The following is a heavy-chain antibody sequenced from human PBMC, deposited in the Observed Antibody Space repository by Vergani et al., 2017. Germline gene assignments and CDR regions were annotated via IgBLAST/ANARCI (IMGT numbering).Heavy chain of an antibody. CDR1: GGTFSSYT. CDR2: IIPILGIA. CDR3: AGETAAGSYDAFDI. J-gene: IGHJ3*02. Sequence: QVQLVQSGAEVKKPGSSVKVSCKASGGTFSSYTISWVRQAPGQGLEWMGRIIPILGIANYAQKFQGRVTITADKSTSTAYMELSSLRSEDTAVYYCAGETAAGSYDAFDIWGQGTMVTVSS. V-gene: IGHV1-69*08. D-gene: IGHD6-13*01.